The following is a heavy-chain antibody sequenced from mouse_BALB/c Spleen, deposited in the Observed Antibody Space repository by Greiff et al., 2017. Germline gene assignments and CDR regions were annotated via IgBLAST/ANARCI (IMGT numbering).Heavy chain of an antibody. CDR1: GFTFSSFG. CDR2: ISSGSSTI. CDR3: ARGGDYDQYYYAMDY. J-gene: IGHJ4*01. V-gene: IGHV5-17*02. Sequence: EVQRVESGGGLVQPGGSRKLSCAASGFTFSSFGMHWVRQAPEKGLEWVAYISSGSSTIYYADTVKGRFTISRDNPKNTLFLQMTSLRSEDTAMYYCARGGDYDQYYYAMDYWGQGTSVTVSS. D-gene: IGHD2-4*01.